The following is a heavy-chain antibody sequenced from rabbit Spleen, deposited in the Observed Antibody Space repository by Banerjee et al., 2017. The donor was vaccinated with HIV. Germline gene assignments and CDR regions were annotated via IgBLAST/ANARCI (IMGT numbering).Heavy chain of an antibody. CDR2: IAGSSSGFT. CDR1: GFSLSSSSY. D-gene: IGHD8-1*01. Sequence: QEQLKESGGGLVQPGGSLKLSCKASGFSLSSSSYMCWVRQAPGKGLEWISCIAGSSSGFTYSATWAKGRFTCSKTSSTTATLQMTRLTVADTATYFCARDTGSSFSSYGMDLWGPGTLVTVS. J-gene: IGHJ6*01. CDR3: ARDTGSSFSSYGMDL. V-gene: IGHV1S45*01.